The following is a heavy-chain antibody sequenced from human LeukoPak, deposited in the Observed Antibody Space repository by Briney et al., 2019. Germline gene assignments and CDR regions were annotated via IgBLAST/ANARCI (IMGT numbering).Heavy chain of an antibody. CDR1: GFSLSTRGVC. CDR2: IGWDDDR. J-gene: IGHJ4*02. CDR3: ARVHSASAFYYFDY. V-gene: IGHV2-70*20. Sequence: SGPTLVKPTQTLTLTCTFSGFSLSTRGVCVSWVRQPPGKALEWLALIGWDDDRYYSTSLKTRLTISKDTSKNQVVLTMTNMDPVDTATYYCARVHSASAFYYFDYWGQGTLVTVSS. D-gene: IGHD4-11*01.